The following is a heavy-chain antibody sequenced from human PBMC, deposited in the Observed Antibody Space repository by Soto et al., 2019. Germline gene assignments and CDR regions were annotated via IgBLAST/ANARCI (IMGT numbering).Heavy chain of an antibody. CDR3: AHPRGYGVFDAYDI. Sequence: PGGSLRLSCAASGFTFSSYGMHWVRQAPGKGLEWVAVISYDGSNKYYADSVKGRFTISRDNSIDRLYMQMNSLRTEDTAVYYCAHPRGYGVFDAYDIWGQGAMVTVSS. CDR2: ISYDGSNK. D-gene: IGHD4-17*01. J-gene: IGHJ3*02. CDR1: GFTFSSYG. V-gene: IGHV3-30*03.